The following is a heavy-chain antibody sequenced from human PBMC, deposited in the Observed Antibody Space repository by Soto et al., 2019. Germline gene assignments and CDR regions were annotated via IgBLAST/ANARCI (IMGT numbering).Heavy chain of an antibody. D-gene: IGHD3-22*01. CDR3: ASFLAYYYDSSGERDY. CDR1: GFTFSSYS. J-gene: IGHJ4*02. CDR2: ISSSSSTI. Sequence: PGGSLRLSCAASGFTFSSYSVYWVRQAPGKGLEWVSYISSSSSTIYYADSVKGRFTISRDNAKNSLYLQMNSLRDEDTAVYYCASFLAYYYDSSGERDYWGQGTLVTVSS. V-gene: IGHV3-48*02.